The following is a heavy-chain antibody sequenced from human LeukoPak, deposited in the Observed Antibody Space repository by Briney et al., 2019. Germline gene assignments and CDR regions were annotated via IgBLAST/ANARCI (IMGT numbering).Heavy chain of an antibody. J-gene: IGHJ4*02. Sequence: SETLSLTSAVYGGPFNGYDWSWTRPPPGKAREGIGEINDSGSTNYSPYLKSRVTISVDTSKNQFSLKLSSVTAADTAVYYCGRRSGWFGPFDYWGQGTEVPVSS. D-gene: IGHD3-10*01. CDR2: INDSGST. V-gene: IGHV4-34*01. CDR3: GRRSGWFGPFDY. CDR1: GGPFNGYD.